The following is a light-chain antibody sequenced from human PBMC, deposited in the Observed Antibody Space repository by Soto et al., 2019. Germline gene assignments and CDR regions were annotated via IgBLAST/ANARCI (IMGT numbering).Light chain of an antibody. CDR1: QSVTTY. CDR3: QQRSNWLIT. Sequence: ENVLTQSPATLSLSPGERATLSCRASQSVTTYLAWYQQKPGQAPRLLIYDASNRATGIPARFSGSGSGTDFSLTISSLEPEDFAVFSCQQRSNWLITFGQGTRLEIK. CDR2: DAS. J-gene: IGKJ5*01. V-gene: IGKV3-11*01.